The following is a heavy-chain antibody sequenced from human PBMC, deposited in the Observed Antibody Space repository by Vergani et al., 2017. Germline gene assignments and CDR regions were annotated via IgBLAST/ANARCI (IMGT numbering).Heavy chain of an antibody. D-gene: IGHD1-26*01. J-gene: IGHJ3*02. CDR3: ARDRERAFDI. CDR2: ISTYNGNT. CDR1: GYSFTSYG. V-gene: IGHV1-18*01. Sequence: QVQLVQSGAEVKKPGASVKVSCKASGYSFTSYGITWVRQAPGQGLEWIGWISTYNGNTNYAQVFQGRVTMTTDTSTSTAYMELRSLRSDDTAVYYCARDRERAFDIWGQGTMVTVFS.